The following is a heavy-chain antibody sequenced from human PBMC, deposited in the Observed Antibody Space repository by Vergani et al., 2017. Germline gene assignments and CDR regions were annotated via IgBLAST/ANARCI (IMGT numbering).Heavy chain of an antibody. CDR2: LDPRGGPP. Sequence: QVQLVQSGAAVKKPGASVKLSCKSSGYIFNSYYIHWVRQAPGQGLEWMGLLDPRGGPPTYAEKFEGRVTLTSDTSTSTFYMELRSLRSDDTAVYYCARGGSIAAPSYLYYFYMDVWGKGTSVTVSS. CDR3: ARGGSIAAPSYLYYFYMDV. D-gene: IGHD6-6*01. CDR1: GYIFNSYY. V-gene: IGHV1-46*02. J-gene: IGHJ6*03.